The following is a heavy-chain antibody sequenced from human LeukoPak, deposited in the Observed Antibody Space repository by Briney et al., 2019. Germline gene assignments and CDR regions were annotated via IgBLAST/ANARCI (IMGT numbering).Heavy chain of an antibody. V-gene: IGHV3-23*01. CDR1: GFTFSSYG. CDR2: ISDSAGTI. CDR3: AKHYDILTGYRAEYFHH. D-gene: IGHD3-9*01. J-gene: IGHJ1*01. Sequence: GGSLRLSCAASGFTFSSYGMSWVRQAPGKGLEWVSGISDSAGTIYYADSVKGRFTISRDNSKNTLYLQMNSLRAEDTAVYHCAKHYDILTGYRAEYFHHWGQGTLVTVSS.